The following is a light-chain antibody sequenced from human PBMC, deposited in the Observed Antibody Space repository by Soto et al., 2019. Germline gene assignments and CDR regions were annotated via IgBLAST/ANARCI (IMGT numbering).Light chain of an antibody. Sequence: ALTQPASVSGSPGQTITISCTGTSADFGSLNLVSWYQQHPGKAPKLIIYEGTKRPPGVSNRFSGPKSGNTASLTISGLQAEDEADYHCCSYAGTNIVVFGGGTKLTVL. V-gene: IGLV2-23*01. CDR1: SADFGSLNL. CDR3: CSYAGTNIVV. CDR2: EGT. J-gene: IGLJ2*01.